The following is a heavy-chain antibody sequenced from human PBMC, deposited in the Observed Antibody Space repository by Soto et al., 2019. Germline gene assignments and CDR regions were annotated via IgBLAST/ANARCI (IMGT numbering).Heavy chain of an antibody. J-gene: IGHJ4*02. Sequence: ASVKVSCKASGYTFTSYYMHWVRQAPGQGLEWMGIINPSGGSTSYAQKFQGRVTMTRDTSTSTVYLKLPRLRSEDTAVPYCARIAVAGDYWGQGTLVTVSS. CDR3: ARIAVAGDY. CDR2: INPSGGST. CDR1: GYTFTSYY. D-gene: IGHD6-19*01. V-gene: IGHV1-46*01.